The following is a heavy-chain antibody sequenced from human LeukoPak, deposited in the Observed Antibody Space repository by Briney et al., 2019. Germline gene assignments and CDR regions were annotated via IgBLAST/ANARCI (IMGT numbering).Heavy chain of an antibody. J-gene: IGHJ4*02. CDR1: EFTFSSYA. V-gene: IGHV3-23*01. CDR3: AKDSGSSSWYSPVDY. D-gene: IGHD6-13*01. CDR2: ISGSGGST. Sequence: GGSLRLSCAASEFTFSSYAMSWVCQAPGKGLEWVSAISGSGGSTYYADSVKGRFTISRDNSKNTLYLQMNSLRAEDTAVYYCAKDSGSSSWYSPVDYWGQGTLVTVSS.